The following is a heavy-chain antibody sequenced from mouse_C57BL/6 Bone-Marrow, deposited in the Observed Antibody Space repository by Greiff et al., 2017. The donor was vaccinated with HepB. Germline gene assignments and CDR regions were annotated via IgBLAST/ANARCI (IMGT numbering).Heavy chain of an antibody. CDR1: GFTFSDYY. CDR2: ISNGGGST. J-gene: IGHJ3*01. V-gene: IGHV5-12*01. Sequence: EVKLMESGGGLVQPGGSLKLSCAASGFTFSDYYMYWVRQTPEKRLEWVAYISNGGGSTYYPDTVKGRFTISRDNAKNTLYLQMSRLKSEDTAMYYCARHGGDYAPAYWGQGTLVTVSA. CDR3: ARHGGDYAPAY. D-gene: IGHD2-4*01.